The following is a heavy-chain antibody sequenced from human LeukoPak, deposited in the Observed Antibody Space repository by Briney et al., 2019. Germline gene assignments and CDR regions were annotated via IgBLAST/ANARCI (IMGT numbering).Heavy chain of an antibody. V-gene: IGHV1-8*01. Sequence: ASVKVSCKASGYTFTSYDINWVRQATGQGLKWMGWMNPNSGNTGYAQKFQGRVTMTRNTSISTAYMELSSLRSEDTAVYYCARGHPRDLAGPYYYYGMDVWGQGTTVTVSS. CDR1: GYTFTSYD. J-gene: IGHJ6*02. D-gene: IGHD5-24*01. CDR3: ARGHPRDLAGPYYYYGMDV. CDR2: MNPNSGNT.